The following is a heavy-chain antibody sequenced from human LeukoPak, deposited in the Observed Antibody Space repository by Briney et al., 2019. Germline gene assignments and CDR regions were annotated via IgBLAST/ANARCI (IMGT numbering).Heavy chain of an antibody. CDR1: GASISSYY. Sequence: SETLSLTCTVSGASISSYYWSWIRQPPGMGLEWIGDIYYSGSIKYNPSLKSRVTMSVDTSKNQFSLKLSSVTAADTAIYYCARENPSGYYNRPIDYWGQGTLVTVSS. CDR3: ARENPSGYYNRPIDY. V-gene: IGHV4-59*01. D-gene: IGHD3-22*01. J-gene: IGHJ4*02. CDR2: IYYSGSI.